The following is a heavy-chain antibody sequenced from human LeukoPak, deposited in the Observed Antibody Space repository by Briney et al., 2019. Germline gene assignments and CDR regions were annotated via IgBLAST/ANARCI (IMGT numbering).Heavy chain of an antibody. CDR2: INHSGST. CDR1: GGSFSGYY. J-gene: IGHJ4*02. V-gene: IGHV4-34*01. Sequence: SETLSLTCAVYGGSFSGYYWSWIRQPPGKGLEWIGEINHSGSTNYNPSLKSRVTISVDTSKNQFSLKLSSMTAADTAVYYCAIQLERPGTFDYWGQGTLVTVSS. D-gene: IGHD1-1*01. CDR3: AIQLERPGTFDY.